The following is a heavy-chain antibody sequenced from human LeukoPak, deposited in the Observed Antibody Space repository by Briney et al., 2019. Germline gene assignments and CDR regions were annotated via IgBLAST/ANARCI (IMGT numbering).Heavy chain of an antibody. V-gene: IGHV1-18*01. D-gene: IGHD2-2*01. Sequence: LEWMGWISAYNGNTNYAQKLQGRVTMTTDTSTSTAYMELRSLRSDDTAVYYCARDRGYVDIWGQGTMVTVSS. CDR3: ARDRGYVDI. CDR2: ISAYNGNT. J-gene: IGHJ3*02.